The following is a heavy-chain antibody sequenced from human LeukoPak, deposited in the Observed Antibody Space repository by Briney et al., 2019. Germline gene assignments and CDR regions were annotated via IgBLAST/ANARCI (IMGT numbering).Heavy chain of an antibody. CDR2: ISYDGSNK. Sequence: PGGSLRLSCAASGFTFSNYAMHWVRQAPGKGLEWVAVISYDGSNKYYVDSVKGRFTISRDNSKDTLYLQMNSLRAEDTAVYYCARAQTWIQLWLDYWGQGTLVTVSS. CDR1: GFTFSNYA. D-gene: IGHD5-18*01. V-gene: IGHV3-30-3*01. CDR3: ARAQTWIQLWLDY. J-gene: IGHJ4*02.